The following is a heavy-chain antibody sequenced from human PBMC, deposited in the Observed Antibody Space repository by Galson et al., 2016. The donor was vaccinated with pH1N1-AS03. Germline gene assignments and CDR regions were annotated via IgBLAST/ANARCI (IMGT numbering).Heavy chain of an antibody. Sequence: SLRLSCAVSGFRFDDYAMHWVRQAPGKGLEWVSSISWNSNKIDYADSVKGRFTISRDSAKNSLNLQMNSLRAEDTALYYCIKGGAASADFFDTWGQGTMVTVSS. V-gene: IGHV3-9*01. CDR2: ISWNSNKI. CDR3: IKGGAASADFFDT. D-gene: IGHD3/OR15-3a*01. CDR1: GFRFDDYA. J-gene: IGHJ3*02.